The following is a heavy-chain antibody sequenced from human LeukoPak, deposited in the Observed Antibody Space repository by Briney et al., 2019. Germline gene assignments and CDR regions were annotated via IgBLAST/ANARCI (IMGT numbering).Heavy chain of an antibody. CDR1: GYTFTSYY. Sequence: ASVKVSCKASGYTFTSYYMHWVRQAPGQGLEWMGIINPSGGSTSYAQKFQGRVTMTRDTSTSTVYMELSSLRSEEPAVYYCARELTMVRGVGAVYYYYYMDVWGKGTTVTISS. D-gene: IGHD3-10*01. CDR3: ARELTMVRGVGAVYYYYYMDV. V-gene: IGHV1-46*01. J-gene: IGHJ6*03. CDR2: INPSGGST.